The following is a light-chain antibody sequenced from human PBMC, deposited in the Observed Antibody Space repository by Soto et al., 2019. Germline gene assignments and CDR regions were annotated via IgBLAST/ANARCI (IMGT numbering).Light chain of an antibody. CDR1: QSISSW. V-gene: IGKV1-5*03. CDR2: KAS. J-gene: IGKJ1*01. Sequence: DIQMTQSPSTLSASVGDRVTITCRASQSISSWLAWYQQKPGKAPNLLIYKASSLESGVPSRFSGSGSGTEFTLTISSLKPDDFATYYCQQYNSWTFGQGTKVEIK. CDR3: QQYNSWT.